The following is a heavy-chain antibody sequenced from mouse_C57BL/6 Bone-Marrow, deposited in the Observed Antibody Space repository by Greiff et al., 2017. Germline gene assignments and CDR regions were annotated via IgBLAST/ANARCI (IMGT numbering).Heavy chain of an antibody. D-gene: IGHD1-1*01. J-gene: IGHJ2*01. V-gene: IGHV1-59*01. CDR2: IDPSDSYT. CDR1: GYTFTSYW. CDR3: ARDSTTVVAPFDY. Sequence: VQLQQPGAELVRPGTSVKLSCKASGYTFTSYWMHWVKQRPGQGLEWIGVIDPSDSYTNYNQKFKGKATLTVDTSSSTAYMQLSSLTSEDSAVYYCARDSTTVVAPFDYWGQGTTLTVSS.